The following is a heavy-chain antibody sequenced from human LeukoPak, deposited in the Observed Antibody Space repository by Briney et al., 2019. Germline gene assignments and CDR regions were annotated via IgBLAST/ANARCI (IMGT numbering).Heavy chain of an antibody. CDR3: ARDYSDSIRFRYDFWSGYFHY. J-gene: IGHJ4*02. D-gene: IGHD3-3*01. Sequence: SETLSLTCTVSGGSISSGSYYWGWIRQPPGKGLEWIGSIYYSGSTYYNPSLKSRVTISVDTSKNQFSLKLSSVTAADTAVYYCARDYSDSIRFRYDFWSGYFHYWGQGTLVTVSS. CDR2: IYYSGST. CDR1: GGSISSGSYY. V-gene: IGHV4-39*07.